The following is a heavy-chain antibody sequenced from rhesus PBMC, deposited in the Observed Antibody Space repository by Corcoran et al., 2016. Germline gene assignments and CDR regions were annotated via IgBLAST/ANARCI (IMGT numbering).Heavy chain of an antibody. D-gene: IGHD1-44*02. CDR1: GFSLSTSGMG. V-gene: IGHV2S1*01. CDR2: ISWDDDK. Sequence: QVTLKESGPALVKPTQTLTLTCTFSGFSLSTSGMGVGWLRPPPGQAREWLASISWDDDKYYSTSLKSRLTISKDTSKNQVVLTMTNMDPVDTATYYCARTRRGAGNSLDVWGRGVLVTVSS. CDR3: ARTRRGAGNSLDV. J-gene: IGHJ5-2*02.